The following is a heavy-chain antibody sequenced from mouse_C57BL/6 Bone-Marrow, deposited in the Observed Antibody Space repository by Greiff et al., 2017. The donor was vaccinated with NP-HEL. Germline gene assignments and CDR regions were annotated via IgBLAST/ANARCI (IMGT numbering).Heavy chain of an antibody. Sequence: QVQLQQPGAELVKPGASVKLSCKASGYTFTSYWMHWVKQRPGQGLEWIGMIHPNSGSTNYNEKFKSKATLTVDKSSSTAYMQLSSLTSEDSAVDYWARWAHPYWYFDVWGTGTTVTVSS. V-gene: IGHV1-64*01. CDR2: IHPNSGST. CDR3: ARWAHPYWYFDV. CDR1: GYTFTSYW. J-gene: IGHJ1*03.